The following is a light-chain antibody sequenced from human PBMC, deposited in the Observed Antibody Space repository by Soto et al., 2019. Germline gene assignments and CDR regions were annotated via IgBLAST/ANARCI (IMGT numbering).Light chain of an antibody. CDR1: SSDVGGYNY. CDR3: CSYAGRGNV. J-gene: IGLJ1*01. CDR2: DVS. Sequence: QSALTQPRSGSGSPGQSVTISCTGTSSDVGGYNYVSWYQQHPGKSPKLMIYDVSKRPSGVPDRFSGSKSGNTASLTISGLQAEDEADYYRCSYAGRGNVFXTRTKVTV. V-gene: IGLV2-11*01.